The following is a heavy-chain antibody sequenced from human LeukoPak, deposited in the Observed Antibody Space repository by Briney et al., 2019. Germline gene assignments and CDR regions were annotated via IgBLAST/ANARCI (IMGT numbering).Heavy chain of an antibody. CDR2: ISAYNGNT. CDR1: GYTFTSYG. Sequence: ASVKVSCKASGYTFTSYGISWVRQAPGQGLEWMGWISAYNGNTNYAQKLQGRVTMTTDTSTSTAYLELRSLRSDDTAVYYCARVVPSARGVGAWNYYYYMDVWGKGTTVTVSS. D-gene: IGHD2-8*02. V-gene: IGHV1-18*01. J-gene: IGHJ6*03. CDR3: ARVVPSARGVGAWNYYYYMDV.